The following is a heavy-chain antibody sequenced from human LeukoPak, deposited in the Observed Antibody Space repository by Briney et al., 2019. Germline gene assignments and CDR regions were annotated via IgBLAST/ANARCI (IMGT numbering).Heavy chain of an antibody. CDR1: GGTFSSYA. CDR2: IIPIFGTA. D-gene: IGHD5-18*01. Sequence: SVKVSCKASGGTFSSYAISWVRQAPEQRLEWMGRIIPIFGTANYAQKLQGRVTITADESTSTAYMELSSLRSEDTAVYYCARDAGYSYKYYYYMDVWGKGTTVTVSS. J-gene: IGHJ6*03. CDR3: ARDAGYSYKYYYYMDV. V-gene: IGHV1-69*13.